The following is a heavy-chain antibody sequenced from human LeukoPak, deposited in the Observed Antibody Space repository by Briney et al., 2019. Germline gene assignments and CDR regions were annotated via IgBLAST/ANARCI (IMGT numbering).Heavy chain of an antibody. CDR3: ARVGKSGWDFDH. J-gene: IGHJ4*02. D-gene: IGHD6-19*01. V-gene: IGHV3-7*01. CDR1: GFTFSSYW. CDR2: IKQDGSEK. Sequence: PGGSLRLSCAASGFTFSSYWMSWVRQAPGKGLEWVANIKQDGSEKYYVDSVKGRFTISRDNTKNSLYLQMNSLRVEDTAVYYCARVGKSGWDFDHWGQGTLVTVSS.